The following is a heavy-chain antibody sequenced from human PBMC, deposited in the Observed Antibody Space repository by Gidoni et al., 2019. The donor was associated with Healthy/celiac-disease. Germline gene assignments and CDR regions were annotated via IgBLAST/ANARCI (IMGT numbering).Heavy chain of an antibody. D-gene: IGHD3-10*01. CDR3: ARVSVRRYYYGMDV. CDR2: IYSGGST. J-gene: IGHJ6*02. V-gene: IGHV3-53*01. CDR1: GFTVSSNY. Sequence: EVQLVESGGGLIQPGGSLRLSCAASGFTVSSNYMSWVRQAPGKGLEWVSVIYSGGSTYYADSVKGRFTISRDNSKNTLYLQMNSLRAEDTAVYYCARVSVRRYYYGMDVWGQGTTVTVSS.